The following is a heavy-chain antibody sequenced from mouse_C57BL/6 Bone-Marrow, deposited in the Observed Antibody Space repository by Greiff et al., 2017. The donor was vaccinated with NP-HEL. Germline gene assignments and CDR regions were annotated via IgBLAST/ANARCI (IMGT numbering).Heavy chain of an antibody. CDR1: GFTFSDYY. D-gene: IGHD1-1*01. CDR2: INYDGSST. J-gene: IGHJ1*03. Sequence: EVKLVESEGGLVQPGSSMKLSCTASGFTFSDYYMAWVRQVPEKGLEWVANINYDGSSTYYLDSLKSRFIISRDNAKNILYLQMSSLKSEDTATYYCARETSTVAPGYWYFDVWGTGTTVTVSS. V-gene: IGHV5-16*01. CDR3: ARETSTVAPGYWYFDV.